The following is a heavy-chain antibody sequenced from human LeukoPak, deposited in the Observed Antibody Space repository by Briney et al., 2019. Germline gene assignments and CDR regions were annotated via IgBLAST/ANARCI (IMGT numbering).Heavy chain of an antibody. CDR1: GFSFHDHG. V-gene: IGHV3-30*03. J-gene: IGHJ4*02. CDR2: IAADGGVK. D-gene: IGHD5-12*01. Sequence: GTSLRLSCAASGFSFHDHGMDWVRQAPGKGLEWVAVIAADGGVKQYADSVKGRFSLSRDNSKNTVSLQMNGLTAEDTAVYYCARGVIAGYSGYDYYGYWGQGTLVTVSS. CDR3: ARGVIAGYSGYDYYGY.